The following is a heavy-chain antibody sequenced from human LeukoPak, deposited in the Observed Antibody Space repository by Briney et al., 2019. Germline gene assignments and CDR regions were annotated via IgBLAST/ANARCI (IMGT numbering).Heavy chain of an antibody. D-gene: IGHD1-26*01. Sequence: SETLSLTCTVSGGSISSYYWSWIRQPPGKGLEWIGYIYYSGSTNYNPSLKSRVTISVDTSKNQFSLKLSSVTAADTAVYYCARTNIVGATSSAFDIRGQGTMVTVSS. J-gene: IGHJ3*02. CDR2: IYYSGST. CDR1: GGSISSYY. V-gene: IGHV4-59*01. CDR3: ARTNIVGATSSAFDI.